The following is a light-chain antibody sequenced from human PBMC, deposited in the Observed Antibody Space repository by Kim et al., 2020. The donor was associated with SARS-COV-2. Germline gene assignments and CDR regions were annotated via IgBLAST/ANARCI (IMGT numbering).Light chain of an antibody. CDR2: QDT. V-gene: IGLV3-1*01. J-gene: IGLJ2*01. Sequence: SYELTQPPSVSVSPGQTASITCSGDKLGKKDACWYQQKPGQSPVLVIYQDTKRPSGIPERFSGSNSGNTATLTISGTQAMDEADYYCQAWDSSIAIFGGGTQLTVL. CDR1: KLGKKD. CDR3: QAWDSSIAI.